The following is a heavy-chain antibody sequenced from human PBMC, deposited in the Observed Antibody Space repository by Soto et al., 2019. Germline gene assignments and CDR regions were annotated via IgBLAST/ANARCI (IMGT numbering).Heavy chain of an antibody. D-gene: IGHD3-10*01. V-gene: IGHV4-30-4*01. CDR2: IYYSGST. J-gene: IGHJ5*02. CDR3: ARSAYGSGKLNWFDP. Sequence: PSETLSLTCTVSGGSISSGDYYWSWIRQPPGKGLEWIGYIYYSGSTYYNPSLKSRVTISVDTSKNQFSLKLSSVTAADTAVYYCARSAYGSGKLNWFDPWGQGTLVTVSS. CDR1: GGSISSGDYY.